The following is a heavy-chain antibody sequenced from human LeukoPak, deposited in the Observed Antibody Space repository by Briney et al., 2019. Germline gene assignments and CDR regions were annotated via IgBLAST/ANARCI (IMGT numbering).Heavy chain of an antibody. CDR3: ARVPHLYDILTGYYLGAFDY. Sequence: GGSLRLSCAASGFTFSTYWMSWVRQAPGKGLEWVANIKQDGSEKYYVDSVKGRFTISRDNAKNSLYLQMNSLRAEDTAVYYCARVPHLYDILTGYYLGAFDYWGQGTLVTVSS. V-gene: IGHV3-7*01. J-gene: IGHJ4*02. CDR2: IKQDGSEK. CDR1: GFTFSTYW. D-gene: IGHD3-9*01.